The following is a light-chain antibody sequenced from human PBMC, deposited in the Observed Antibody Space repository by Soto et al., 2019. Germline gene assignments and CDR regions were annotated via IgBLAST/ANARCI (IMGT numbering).Light chain of an antibody. J-gene: IGLJ1*01. Sequence: QSVLTQPASVSGSPGQSITISCTGNSSDVGGYNYVSWYQQYPGKAPKLMIYEVSNRPSGVSNRFSGSKSGNTASLTISGLQAEDEADYYCSSYTSGTTYVFGTGTQLTVL. CDR1: SSDVGGYNY. V-gene: IGLV2-14*01. CDR3: SSYTSGTTYV. CDR2: EVS.